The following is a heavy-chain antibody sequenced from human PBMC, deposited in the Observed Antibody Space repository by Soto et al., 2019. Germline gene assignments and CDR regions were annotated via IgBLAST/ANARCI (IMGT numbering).Heavy chain of an antibody. J-gene: IGHJ5*02. V-gene: IGHV3-30*18. CDR3: AKDTT. Sequence: QVQLVESGGGVVQPGRSLRLSCAASGFTFSSYGMHWVRQAPGKGLEWVAVISYDGSNKYYADSVKGRFTISRDNSKNTLYLQMNSLRDEDTAVYYCAKDTTWCQGTLVTVSS. CDR2: ISYDGSNK. CDR1: GFTFSSYG.